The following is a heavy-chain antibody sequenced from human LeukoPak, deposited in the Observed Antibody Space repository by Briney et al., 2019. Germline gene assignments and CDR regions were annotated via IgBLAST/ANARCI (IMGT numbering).Heavy chain of an antibody. CDR2: IKQDGSEK. Sequence: GGSLRLSCAASGFTFSSYWISWVRQAPGKGLEWVANIKQDGSEKYYVDSVKGRFTISRDNAKNSLYLQMNSLRAEDTAVYYCARFGGGIVVVPAAMVNFDYWGQGTLVTVSS. D-gene: IGHD2-2*01. J-gene: IGHJ4*02. V-gene: IGHV3-7*01. CDR1: GFTFSSYW. CDR3: ARFGGGIVVVPAAMVNFDY.